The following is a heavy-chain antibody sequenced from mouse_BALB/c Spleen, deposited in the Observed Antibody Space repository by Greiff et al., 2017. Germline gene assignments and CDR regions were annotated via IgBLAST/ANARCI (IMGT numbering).Heavy chain of an antibody. V-gene: IGHV5-17*02. CDR1: GFTFSSFG. CDR3: ARGSYGNYYAMDY. D-gene: IGHD2-1*01. J-gene: IGHJ4*01. Sequence: EVQVVESGGGLVQPGGSRKLSCAASGFTFSSFGMHWVRQAPEKGLEWVAYISSGSSTIYYADTVKGRFTISRDNPKNTLFLQMTSLRSEDTAMYYCARGSYGNYYAMDYWGQGTSVTVSS. CDR2: ISSGSSTI.